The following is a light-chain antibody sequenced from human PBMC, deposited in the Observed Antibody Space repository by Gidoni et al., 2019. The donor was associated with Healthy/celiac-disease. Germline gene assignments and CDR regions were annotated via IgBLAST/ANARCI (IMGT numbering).Light chain of an antibody. CDR2: DAS. V-gene: IGKV3-11*01. CDR3: QQRSNWPLSLT. CDR1: QSVSSY. J-gene: IGKJ4*01. Sequence: EIVLTQSPATRSLSPGERATLSCRASQSVSSYLAWYQHKPGQAPRLLIYDASNSATGIPARFSGSGSGTDFTLTISSLEPEDFAVYYCQQRSNWPLSLTFGGXTKVEIK.